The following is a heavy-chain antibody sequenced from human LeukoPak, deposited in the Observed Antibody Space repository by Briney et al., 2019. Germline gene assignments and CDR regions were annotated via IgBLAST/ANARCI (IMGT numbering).Heavy chain of an antibody. J-gene: IGHJ4*02. CDR2: IYYSGSTT. D-gene: IGHD4-23*01. V-gene: IGHV4-59*01. CDR3: ARDYGGKFDY. Sequence: SETLSLTCTVSGGSKSGYYWSRIRQPPDKGLEWIGYIYYSGSTTNYNPSLKGRLTVSVDTSKNQFSLMLSSVTAADTAVYYCARDYGGKFDYWGQGTLVTVSS. CDR1: GGSKSGYY.